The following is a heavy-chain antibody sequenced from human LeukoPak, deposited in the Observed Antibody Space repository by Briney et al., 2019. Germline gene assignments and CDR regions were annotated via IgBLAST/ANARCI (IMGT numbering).Heavy chain of an antibody. D-gene: IGHD6-6*01. CDR2: INQSGST. Sequence: PSETLSLTCAVYGESFSGYYWSWIRQPPGKGLEWIGEINQSGSTNYNPSLKSRVTISVDTSKNQFSLKLSSVTAADTAVYYCAREFPYSSSLYYYYYYMDVWGKGSTVTVSS. CDR3: AREFPYSSSLYYYYYYMDV. CDR1: GESFSGYY. V-gene: IGHV4-34*01. J-gene: IGHJ6*03.